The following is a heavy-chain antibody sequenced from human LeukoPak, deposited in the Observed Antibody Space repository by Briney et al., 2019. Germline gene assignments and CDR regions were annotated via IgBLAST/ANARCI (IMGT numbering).Heavy chain of an antibody. CDR2: IYYSGST. CDR3: TRHASVDGNWPRPLDY. V-gene: IGHV4-39*01. Sequence: SETLSLTCTVSGGSISSSNYYWGWIRQPPGKGLEWIGNIYYSGSTYYKPSLKTRVTISVDTSKNQFSLKLTSVTAADTAVYYCTRHASVDGNWPRPLDYWGQGSLVTVSS. D-gene: IGHD6-19*01. J-gene: IGHJ4*02. CDR1: GGSISSSNYY.